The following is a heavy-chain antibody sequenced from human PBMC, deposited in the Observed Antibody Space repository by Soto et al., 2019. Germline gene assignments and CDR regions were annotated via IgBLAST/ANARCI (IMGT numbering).Heavy chain of an antibody. D-gene: IGHD2-8*01. J-gene: IGHJ5*01. Sequence: GGSLRLSCAASGFTFSSYAMNWVRQAPGKGLEWVSVISGSGDSTYYADSVKGRITINPDTSNNQLSLQLNSVTPDDTAVYYCARLIGNSWLDSWGQGTLVTVSS. CDR2: ISGSGDST. CDR1: GFTFSSYA. V-gene: IGHV3-23*01. CDR3: ARLIGNSWLDS.